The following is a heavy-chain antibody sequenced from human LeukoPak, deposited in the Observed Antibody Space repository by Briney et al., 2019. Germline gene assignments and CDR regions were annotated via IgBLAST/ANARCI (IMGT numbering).Heavy chain of an antibody. V-gene: IGHV1-24*01. J-gene: IGHJ4*02. Sequence: ASLKVSCKVSGYTLTELSMHWVRQAPGKGLEWMGGFDPEDGETIYAQKFQGRVTMTEDTSTDTAYMELSSLRSEDTAVHYCATGDYYDSSGYPRQNFDYWGQGTLVTVSS. D-gene: IGHD3-22*01. CDR3: ATGDYYDSSGYPRQNFDY. CDR1: GYTLTELS. CDR2: FDPEDGET.